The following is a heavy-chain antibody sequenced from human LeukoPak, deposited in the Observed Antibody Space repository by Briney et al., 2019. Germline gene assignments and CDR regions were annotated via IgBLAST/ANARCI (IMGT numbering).Heavy chain of an antibody. CDR2: IWYDGSNK. V-gene: IGHV3-33*01. Sequence: GGSLRLSCAASGFTFSSYGMHWVRQAPGKGLEWVAVIWYDGSNKYYADSVKGRFTISRDNAKNTLYLQMNSLRAEDTAGYYFPRDFGTGKSNEFDYWGQGTRLTVPS. J-gene: IGHJ4*02. CDR1: GFTFSSYG. CDR3: PRDFGTGKSNEFDY. D-gene: IGHD1-1*01.